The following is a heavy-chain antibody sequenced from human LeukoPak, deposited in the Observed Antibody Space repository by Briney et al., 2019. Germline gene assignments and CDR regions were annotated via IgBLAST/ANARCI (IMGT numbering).Heavy chain of an antibody. CDR2: IWFDGSNK. J-gene: IGHJ4*02. D-gene: IGHD6-6*01. V-gene: IGHV3-30*02. CDR3: AKEISSWYFGH. Sequence: GGSLRLSCAASRFPFTSYGMHWVRQAPGKGLKWVAVIWFDGSNKYYGDSVKGRFTISRDNSKNTLYLQMNSLRAEDTAVYYCAKEISSWYFGHWGQGTLVTVSS. CDR1: RFPFTSYG.